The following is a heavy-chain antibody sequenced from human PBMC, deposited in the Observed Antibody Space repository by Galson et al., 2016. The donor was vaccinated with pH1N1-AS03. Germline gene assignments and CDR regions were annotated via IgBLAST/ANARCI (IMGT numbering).Heavy chain of an antibody. CDR1: GGTFSTYA. D-gene: IGHD5-12*01. V-gene: IGHV1-69*10. CDR2: VIPNVGVT. CDR3: ARGPSADSVWIREWGDY. J-gene: IGHJ4*02. Sequence: SVKVSCKASGGTFSTYAITWVRQAPGQGLEWMGGVIPNVGVTSYAQKFQGRVTITADESTSTAYMELTRLKSEDTAVYYCARGPSADSVWIREWGDYWGPGTLGSVSS.